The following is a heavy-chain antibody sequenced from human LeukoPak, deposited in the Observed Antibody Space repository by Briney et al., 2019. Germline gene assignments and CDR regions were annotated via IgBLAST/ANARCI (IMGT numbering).Heavy chain of an antibody. J-gene: IGHJ4*02. CDR2: IKQDGSEK. Sequence: GGSLRLSCAASGFTFSTYWMSWVRQAPGKGLEWVAHIKQDGSEKYYVDSVKGRFTISRDNAKNSLYLQMNSLRAEDTAVYYCAGGRYDILTGYRFDYWGQGTLVTVSS. V-gene: IGHV3-7*01. CDR3: AGGRYDILTGYRFDY. CDR1: GFTFSTYW. D-gene: IGHD3-9*01.